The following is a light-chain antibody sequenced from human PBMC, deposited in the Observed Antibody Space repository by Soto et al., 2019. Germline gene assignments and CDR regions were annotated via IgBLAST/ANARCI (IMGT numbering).Light chain of an antibody. J-gene: IGLJ2*01. CDR2: EVT. V-gene: IGLV2-14*01. CDR1: SSDVGGHNY. CDR3: SSYTSSTTLDVV. Sequence: QSVLTQPASVSGYPGQSITISCTGTSSDVGGHNYVSWYQQHPDTAPKLMIYEVTNRPSGVSNRFSGSKSGNTASLTISGLQAEDEADYYCSSYTSSTTLDVVFGGGTKLTVL.